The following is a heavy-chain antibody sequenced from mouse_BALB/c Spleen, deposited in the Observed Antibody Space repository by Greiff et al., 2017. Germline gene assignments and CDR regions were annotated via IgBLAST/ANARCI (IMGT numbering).Heavy chain of an antibody. D-gene: IGHD2-3*01. Sequence: EVQLQQSGAELVKPGASVKLSCTASGFNIKDTYMHWVKQRPEQGLEWIGRIDPANGNTKYDPKFQGKATITADTSSNTAYLQLSSLTSEDTAVYYCASSMRSIAMDYWGQGTSVTVSS. CDR3: ASSMRSIAMDY. J-gene: IGHJ4*01. CDR2: IDPANGNT. CDR1: GFNIKDTY. V-gene: IGHV14-3*02.